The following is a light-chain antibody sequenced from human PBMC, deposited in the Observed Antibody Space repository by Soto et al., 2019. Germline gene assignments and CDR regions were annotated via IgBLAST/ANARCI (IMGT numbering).Light chain of an antibody. CDR3: QSYDSSMSASYV. J-gene: IGLJ1*01. CDR2: GNK. CDR1: SSNIGAGYD. Sequence: QSVLTLPPSVSGAPGQRVTISCTGSSSNIGAGYDVHWYQQRPGTAPKLLIYGNKNRPSGVPDRFSGSKSGTSASLAITGLQAEDEADYYCQSYDSSMSASYVFRTGTEVTVL. V-gene: IGLV1-40*01.